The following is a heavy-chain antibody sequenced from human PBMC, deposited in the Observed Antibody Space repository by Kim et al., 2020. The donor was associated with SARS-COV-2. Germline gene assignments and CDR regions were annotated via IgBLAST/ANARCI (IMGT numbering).Heavy chain of an antibody. Sequence: LKSRVTISVDTSKNQFSLKLSSVTAADTAVHYCARGRYSSSWYGPHWYFDLWGRGTLVTVSS. V-gene: IGHV4-34*01. D-gene: IGHD6-13*01. CDR3: ARGRYSSSWYGPHWYFDL. J-gene: IGHJ2*01.